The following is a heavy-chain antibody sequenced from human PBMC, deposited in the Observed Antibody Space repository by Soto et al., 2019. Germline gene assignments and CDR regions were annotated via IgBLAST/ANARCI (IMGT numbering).Heavy chain of an antibody. CDR2: IYYSGST. J-gene: IGHJ5*02. V-gene: IGHV4-39*01. CDR3: ARSLGIRWFDP. D-gene: IGHD3-10*01. Sequence: SETLSLTCTVSGGSISSSSYYWGWIRQPPGKGLEWIGSIYYSGSTYYNPSLKSRVTISVDTSKNQFSLKLSSVTAADTAVYYCARSLGIRWFDPWGRGTLVTVSS. CDR1: GGSISSSSYY.